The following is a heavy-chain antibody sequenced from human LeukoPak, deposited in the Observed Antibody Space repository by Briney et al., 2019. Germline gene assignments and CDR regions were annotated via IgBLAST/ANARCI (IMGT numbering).Heavy chain of an antibody. CDR1: GFSFSNYA. CDR2: ISGSGGST. Sequence: SGGSLRLSCAASGFSFSNYAMSWIRQALGKGLEWVSAISGSGGSTYYADSVKGRFTISRDNSKNTLYLQMNSLRAEDTAVYYCAKHPEFTYYFDYWGQGTLVTVSS. J-gene: IGHJ4*02. D-gene: IGHD1-14*01. V-gene: IGHV3-23*01. CDR3: AKHPEFTYYFDY.